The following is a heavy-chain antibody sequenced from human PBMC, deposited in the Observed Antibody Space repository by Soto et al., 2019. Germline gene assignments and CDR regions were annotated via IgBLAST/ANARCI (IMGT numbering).Heavy chain of an antibody. V-gene: IGHV1-2*04. Sequence: ASVKVSCKASGYTFTGYYMHWVRQAPGQGLEWMGWINPNSGGTNYAQKFQGWVTMTRDTSISTAYMELSRLRSDDTAVYYCARDPLYGSGSYLFAYWGQGTLVTVSS. J-gene: IGHJ4*02. CDR2: INPNSGGT. CDR3: ARDPLYGSGSYLFAY. D-gene: IGHD3-10*01. CDR1: GYTFTGYY.